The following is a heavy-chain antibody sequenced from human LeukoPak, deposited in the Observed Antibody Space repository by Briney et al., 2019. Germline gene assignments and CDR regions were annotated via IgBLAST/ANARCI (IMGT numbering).Heavy chain of an antibody. CDR2: IYYSGST. V-gene: IGHV4-59*01. J-gene: IGHJ4*03. Sequence: PSETLSLTCSVSGGSISNYYWSWIRQPPGKGLEWIGHIYYSGSTNYNPSLKSRVTISGDTSKNQFSLKLTSVTAADTAVYYCARAPGGDCWYLGTYFCSLGQGTLGTGSS. CDR1: GGSISNYY. CDR3: ARAPGGDCWYLGTYFCS. D-gene: IGHD6-13*01.